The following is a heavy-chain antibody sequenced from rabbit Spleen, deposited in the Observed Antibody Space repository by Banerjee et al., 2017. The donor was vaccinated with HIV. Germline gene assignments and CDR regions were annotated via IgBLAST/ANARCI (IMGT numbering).Heavy chain of an antibody. CDR3: ARDSGSGLCTDRLDL. Sequence: QSLEESGGDLVKPGASLTLTCKASGFTFSSYWICWVRQAPGKRPEWIGCINSGSSGSTYYASWAKGRFTISKTSSTTVTLQLNSLTAADTATYFCARDSGSGLCTDRLDLWGQGTLVTVS. D-gene: IGHD1-1*01. V-gene: IGHV1S40*01. CDR2: INSGSSGST. J-gene: IGHJ3*01. CDR1: GFTFSSYW.